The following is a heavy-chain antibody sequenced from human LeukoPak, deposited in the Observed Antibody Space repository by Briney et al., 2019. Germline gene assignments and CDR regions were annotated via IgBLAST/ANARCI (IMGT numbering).Heavy chain of an antibody. CDR1: GYTFTDYY. V-gene: IGHV1-2*02. CDR2: INPNDGDT. D-gene: IGHD2-2*01. Sequence: ASVKVSCKASGYTFTDYYMHWVRQAPGQGFEWMGWINPNDGDTNYAQKFQGRVTMTRDTSISTAHMEVSRLRSDDTAVYYCARANFPYCSSSTCLFDYWGQGTLVTVSS. J-gene: IGHJ4*02. CDR3: ARANFPYCSSSTCLFDY.